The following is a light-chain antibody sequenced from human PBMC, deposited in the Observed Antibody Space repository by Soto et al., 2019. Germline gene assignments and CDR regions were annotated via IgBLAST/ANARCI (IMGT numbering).Light chain of an antibody. CDR2: RND. J-gene: IGLJ2*01. Sequence: QPVLTQPPSASGTPGQRVTISCSGSTSNIGSNFAYWYQQLPGAAPKLLISRNDERPSGVPDRFSGSKSGTSASLAISGLRSEDEADYYCAAWDGSLSGPVFGGGTKLTVL. CDR1: TSNIGSNF. V-gene: IGLV1-47*01. CDR3: AAWDGSLSGPV.